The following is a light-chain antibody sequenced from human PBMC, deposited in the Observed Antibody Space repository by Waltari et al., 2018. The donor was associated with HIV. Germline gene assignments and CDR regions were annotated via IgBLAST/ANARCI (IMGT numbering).Light chain of an antibody. CDR2: DPC. CDR3: LLSFAGARPVV. J-gene: IGLJ2*01. V-gene: IGLV7-46*01. Sequence: QAVVTQEPSLTVSPGGTFTLPCCSSTGPVTRGTTPDWFQQKSGQAPRTLVYDPCNKHSWTPALFSGSLLGGKAALTLSGAQPEDEAEYFCLLSFAGARPVVFGGGTNLTVL. CDR1: TGPVTRGTT.